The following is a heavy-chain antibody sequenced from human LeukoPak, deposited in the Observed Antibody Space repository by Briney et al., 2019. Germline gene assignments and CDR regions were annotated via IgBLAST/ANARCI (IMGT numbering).Heavy chain of an antibody. CDR3: ARDLAYDSSGYYFWYYYYGMDV. CDR1: GFTFSSYA. Sequence: PGGSLRLSCAASGFTFSSYAMSWVRQAPGKGLEWVSAISGSGGSTYYADSVKGRFTISRDNSKNTLYLQMNSLRAEDTAVYYCARDLAYDSSGYYFWYYYYGMDVWGQGTTVTVSS. D-gene: IGHD3-22*01. J-gene: IGHJ6*02. V-gene: IGHV3-23*01. CDR2: ISGSGGST.